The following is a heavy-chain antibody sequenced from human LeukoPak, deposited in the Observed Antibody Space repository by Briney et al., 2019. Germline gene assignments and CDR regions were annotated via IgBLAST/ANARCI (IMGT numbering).Heavy chain of an antibody. CDR1: GFTFSSYW. Sequence: GGSLRLSCVASGFTFSSYWMHWVRQDPRKGLVWVSRINDDGRNINYADSVRGRFTISRDNAKNTLYLQMNTLRVEDTAVYYCTRDLMDYDVSTGLHHYYMDVWGQGTTVTVSS. J-gene: IGHJ6*02. CDR2: INDDGRNI. V-gene: IGHV3-74*01. CDR3: TRDLMDYDVSTGLHHYYMDV. D-gene: IGHD3-9*01.